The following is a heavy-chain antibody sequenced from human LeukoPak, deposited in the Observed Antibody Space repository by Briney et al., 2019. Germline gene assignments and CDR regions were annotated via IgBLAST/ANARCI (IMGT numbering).Heavy chain of an antibody. J-gene: IGHJ4*02. V-gene: IGHV4-59*01. CDR1: GGSISSYY. Sequence: SETLSLTCTVSGGSISSYYWSWIRQPPGKGLEWIGYIYYSGSTNYNPSLKSRVTISVDTSKNQFSLKLSSVTAADTAVYYCARGRFGELLFDNWGQGTLVTVSS. CDR3: ARGRFGELLFDN. D-gene: IGHD3-10*01. CDR2: IYYSGST.